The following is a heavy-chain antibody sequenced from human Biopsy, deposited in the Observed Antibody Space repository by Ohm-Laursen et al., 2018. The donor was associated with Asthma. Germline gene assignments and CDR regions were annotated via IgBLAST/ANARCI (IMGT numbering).Heavy chain of an antibody. V-gene: IGHV1-18*01. D-gene: IGHD3-10*01. Sequence: AASVKVSCKTSGYTLNSAGITWVRQAPGQGLEWMGWISVYNGNTKVAQKLQDRVTMITDTSTSTAYMELRSLRSDDTAVYFCARAVDYSHYYGIDVWGQGTTVTVSS. CDR1: GYTLNSAG. J-gene: IGHJ6*02. CDR3: ARAVDYSHYYGIDV. CDR2: ISVYNGNT.